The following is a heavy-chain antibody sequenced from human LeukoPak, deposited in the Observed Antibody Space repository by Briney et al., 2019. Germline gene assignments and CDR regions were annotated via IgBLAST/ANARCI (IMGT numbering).Heavy chain of an antibody. Sequence: GGSLRLSCAASGFTFSNAWMSWVRQAPGKGLEWVSAISGSGGSTYYADSVKGRFTISRDNSKNTLYLQMNSLRAEDTAVYYCAKAGGGSFSFDYWGQGTLVTVSS. CDR3: AKAGGGSFSFDY. D-gene: IGHD2-15*01. J-gene: IGHJ4*02. CDR2: ISGSGGST. V-gene: IGHV3-23*01. CDR1: GFTFSNAW.